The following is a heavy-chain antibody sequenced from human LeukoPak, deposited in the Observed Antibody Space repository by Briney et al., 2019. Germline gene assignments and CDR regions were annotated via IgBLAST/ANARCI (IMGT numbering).Heavy chain of an antibody. D-gene: IGHD2-15*01. V-gene: IGHV4-30-2*03. Sequence: SETLSLTCAVSGGSISSGGYSWSWIRQPPGKGLEWIGYIYHSGSTYYNPSLKSRVAIFVDTSKNQFSLILHSVAAADTAVYYCARRSEFDNTHYHYFDYWGQGALVTVSS. J-gene: IGHJ4*02. CDR1: GGSISSGGYS. CDR3: ARRSEFDNTHYHYFDY. CDR2: IYHSGST.